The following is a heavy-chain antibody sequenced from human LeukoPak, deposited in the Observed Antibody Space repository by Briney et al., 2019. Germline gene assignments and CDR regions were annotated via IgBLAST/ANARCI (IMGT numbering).Heavy chain of an antibody. CDR2: IRYDGSNK. CDR1: GFTFSSYS. D-gene: IGHD5-12*01. CDR3: TTDADIVATRGFDY. Sequence: GGSLRLSCAASGFTFSSYSMNWVRQAPGKGLEWVAFIRYDGSNKYYADSVKGRFTISRDNSKNTLYLQMNSLKTEDTAVYYCTTDADIVATRGFDYWGQGTLVTVSS. J-gene: IGHJ4*02. V-gene: IGHV3-30*02.